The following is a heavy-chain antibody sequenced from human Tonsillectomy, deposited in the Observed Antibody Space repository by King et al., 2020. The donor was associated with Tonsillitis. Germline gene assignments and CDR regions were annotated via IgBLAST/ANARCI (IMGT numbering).Heavy chain of an antibody. D-gene: IGHD3-16*01. V-gene: IGHV4-59*01. CDR3: AKEGRAGHGGIDC. J-gene: IGHJ4*01. Sequence: QLQESGPGLVKPSETLSLTCTVSGGSISSYYWSWIRQPPGKGLEWIGYIHYSGNTNYAPSLKTRVTISVDTSKNQFSLKLNSVSAADTAVYYCAKEGRAGHGGIDCWGQGTLVTVSS. CDR2: IHYSGNT. CDR1: GGSISSYY.